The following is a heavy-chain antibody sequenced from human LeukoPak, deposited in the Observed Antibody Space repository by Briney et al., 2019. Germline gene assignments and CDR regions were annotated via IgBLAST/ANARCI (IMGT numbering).Heavy chain of an antibody. Sequence: SETLSLTCTVSGGSISSGDYYWSWIRQPPGKGLEWIGYIYYSGSTYYNPSLKSRVTISVDTSKNQFSLKLSSVTAADTAVYYCARGTYYYGSGSYNFDYWGQGTLVTVSS. CDR1: GGSISSGDYY. D-gene: IGHD3-10*01. CDR2: IYYSGST. V-gene: IGHV4-30-4*08. J-gene: IGHJ4*02. CDR3: ARGTYYYGSGSYNFDY.